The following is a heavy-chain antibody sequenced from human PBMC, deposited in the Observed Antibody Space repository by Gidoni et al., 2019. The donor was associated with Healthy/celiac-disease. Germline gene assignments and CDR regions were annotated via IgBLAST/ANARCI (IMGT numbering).Heavy chain of an antibody. CDR2: IFSNDEK. D-gene: IGHD5-12*01. V-gene: IGHV2-26*01. CDR3: ARIRRDGYKWADFDY. Sequence: QVTLKESGPVLVKPTGTLTLTCTVSGFSLSNARMGVSWIRQPPGKALEWLAHIFSNDEKSYSTSLKSRLTISKDTSKSQVVLTMTNMDPVDTATYYCARIRRDGYKWADFDYWGQGTLVTVSS. J-gene: IGHJ4*02. CDR1: GFSLSNARMG.